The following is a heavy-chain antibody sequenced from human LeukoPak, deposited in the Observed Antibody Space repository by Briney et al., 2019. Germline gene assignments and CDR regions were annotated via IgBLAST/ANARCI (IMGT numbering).Heavy chain of an antibody. D-gene: IGHD2-21*02. Sequence: PGGSLRLSCAASGFTFSNYAMHWVRQAPGKGLEWVAVISYDGSNTYYADSVKGRFSISRDNSKNTLYLQVNGLRTEDTAVYYCAKDRLLNCRGDCYIFDYWGQGTVVTVSS. J-gene: IGHJ4*02. CDR2: ISYDGSNT. CDR1: GFTFSNYA. CDR3: AKDRLLNCRGDCYIFDY. V-gene: IGHV3-30*18.